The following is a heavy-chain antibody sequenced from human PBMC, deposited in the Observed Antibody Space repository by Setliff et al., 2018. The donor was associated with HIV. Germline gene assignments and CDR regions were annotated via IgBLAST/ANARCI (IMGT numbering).Heavy chain of an antibody. J-gene: IGHJ6*03. CDR1: GYSISSAFY. Sequence: SETLSLTCAVSGYSISSAFYWAWIRQAPGKGLEWIGTIYQSGTTFYNPSLKSRVTISVDTSKNHFSLKLSSVTAADTAVYYCARGIGIFGVVYYYYYMDVWGKGTTVTVSS. CDR3: ARGIGIFGVVYYYYYMDV. D-gene: IGHD3-3*01. CDR2: IYQSGTT. V-gene: IGHV4-38-2*01.